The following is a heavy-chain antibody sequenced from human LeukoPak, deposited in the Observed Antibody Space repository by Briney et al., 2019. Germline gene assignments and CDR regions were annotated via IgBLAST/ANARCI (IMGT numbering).Heavy chain of an antibody. D-gene: IGHD1-26*01. J-gene: IGHJ3*02. CDR2: ISAYNGNT. V-gene: IGHV1-18*01. Sequence: ASVKVSCKASGYTFTSYGISWVRQAPGQGLEWMGWISAYNGNTNYAQKLQGRVTMTTDTSTSTAYMELRSLRSDDTAVYYWAREAYSGSYNDAFDIWGQGTMVTVSS. CDR3: AREAYSGSYNDAFDI. CDR1: GYTFTSYG.